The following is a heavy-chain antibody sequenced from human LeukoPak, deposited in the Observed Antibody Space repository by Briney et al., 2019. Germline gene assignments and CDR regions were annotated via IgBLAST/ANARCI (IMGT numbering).Heavy chain of an antibody. CDR1: GLPLSSLG. J-gene: IGHJ4*02. Sequence: GGSLRLSCAASGLPLSSLGMSWVRQAPGKGLDWVANIKQDGSEKYFVDPVKGRFTISRDNAQNTMYLQMNSLRAEDRAVYFRASKDSGYGGDKYFFDYWGQGTLVTVSS. D-gene: IGHD5-12*01. CDR2: IKQDGSEK. V-gene: IGHV3-7*03. CDR3: ASKDSGYGGDKYFFDY.